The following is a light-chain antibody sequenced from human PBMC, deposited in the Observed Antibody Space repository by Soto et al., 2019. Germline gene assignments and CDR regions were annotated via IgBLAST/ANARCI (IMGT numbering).Light chain of an antibody. CDR3: SSYTSSSTLV. Sequence: QSALTQPASVSGSTGQSITISCTRTSSDVGGYNYVSWYQQHPGKAPKLMIYEVSNRPSGVSNRFSGSKSGNTASLTISGLQAEDEADYYCSSYTSSSTLVFGTGTKVTVL. J-gene: IGLJ1*01. CDR2: EVS. V-gene: IGLV2-14*01. CDR1: SSDVGGYNY.